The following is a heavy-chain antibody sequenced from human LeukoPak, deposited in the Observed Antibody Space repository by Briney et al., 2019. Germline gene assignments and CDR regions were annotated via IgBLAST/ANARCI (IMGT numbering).Heavy chain of an antibody. CDR2: ISASGGST. J-gene: IGHJ3*01. CDR3: AKVDPSVLGAFDV. V-gene: IGHV3-23*01. Sequence: GGSLRLSCAAPGFTFSSSAMSWVRQVPGKGLEWVSGISASGGSTSYADSVRGRFTISRDNSKNTLFLEMNSLRAEDTAVYYCAKVDPSVLGAFDVWGQGTMVTVSS. D-gene: IGHD2-2*03. CDR1: GFTFSSSA.